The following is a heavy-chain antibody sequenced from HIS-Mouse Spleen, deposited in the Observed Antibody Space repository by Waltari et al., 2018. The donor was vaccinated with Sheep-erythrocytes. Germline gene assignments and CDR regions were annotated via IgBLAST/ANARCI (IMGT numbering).Heavy chain of an antibody. CDR3: AKRYSGSYYYYYYYGMDV. CDR1: GFTFSSYG. D-gene: IGHD1-26*01. V-gene: IGHV3-30*18. J-gene: IGHJ6*02. Sequence: QVQLVESGGGVVQPGRSLRLSCAASGFTFSSYGMHWVRQAPGKGLEWVAVISYDGSNKYYADSVKGRFTISRDNSKNTLYLQMNSLRAEDTAVYYCAKRYSGSYYYYYYYGMDVRGQGTTVTVSS. CDR2: ISYDGSNK.